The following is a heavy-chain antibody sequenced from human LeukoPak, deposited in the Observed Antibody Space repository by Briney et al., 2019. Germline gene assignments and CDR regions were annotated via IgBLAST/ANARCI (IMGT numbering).Heavy chain of an antibody. Sequence: SETLSLTCTVSGGSISSGSYYWSWIRQHPGKGLEWIGYIYYSGSTYYNPSLKSRVTISVDTSKNQSSLKLSSVTAADTAVYYCARHNHPRPIDYWGQGTLVTVSS. CDR3: ARHNHPRPIDY. J-gene: IGHJ4*02. D-gene: IGHD6-6*01. CDR2: IYYSGST. V-gene: IGHV4-31*03. CDR1: GGSISSGSYY.